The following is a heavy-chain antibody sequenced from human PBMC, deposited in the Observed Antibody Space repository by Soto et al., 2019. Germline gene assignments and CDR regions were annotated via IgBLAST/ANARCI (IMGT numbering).Heavy chain of an antibody. CDR3: ARSVVEMATIHFDY. J-gene: IGHJ4*02. CDR2: ISSSSSYI. Sequence: RQAPGKGLEWVSSISSSSSYIYYADSVKGRFTISRDNAKNSLYLQMNSLRAEDTAVYYCARSVVEMATIHFDYWGQGTLVTVSS. D-gene: IGHD5-12*01. V-gene: IGHV3-21*01.